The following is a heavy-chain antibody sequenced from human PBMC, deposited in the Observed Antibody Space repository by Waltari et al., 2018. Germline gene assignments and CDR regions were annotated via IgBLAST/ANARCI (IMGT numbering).Heavy chain of an antibody. CDR1: GGTFRSYA. Sequence: QVQLVQSGAEVKKPGSSVKVSCKASGGTFRSYAISWVRQAPGQGLEWMGGISPILGIANYEQKFQGRVTITADKSTSTAYMELSSLRSEDTAVYYWARGQRDGYNPFDHWGQVTLVTVSS. J-gene: IGHJ4*02. D-gene: IGHD5-12*01. CDR3: ARGQRDGYNPFDH. V-gene: IGHV1-69*10. CDR2: ISPILGIA.